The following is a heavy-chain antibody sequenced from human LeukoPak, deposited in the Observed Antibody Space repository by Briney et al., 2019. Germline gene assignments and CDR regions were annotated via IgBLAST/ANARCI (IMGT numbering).Heavy chain of an antibody. Sequence: SETLSLTCTVSGGSISSYYWSWIRQPPVKGLEWIGYIYYSGSTNYNPSLKSRVTISVDTSKNQFSLKLSSVTAADTAVYYCARADPNYGSGSYSYYFDYWGQGTLVTVSS. D-gene: IGHD3-10*01. CDR3: ARADPNYGSGSYSYYFDY. CDR1: GGSISSYY. J-gene: IGHJ4*02. CDR2: IYYSGST. V-gene: IGHV4-59*12.